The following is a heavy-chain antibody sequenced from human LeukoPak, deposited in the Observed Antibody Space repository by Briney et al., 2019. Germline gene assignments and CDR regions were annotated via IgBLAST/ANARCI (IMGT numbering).Heavy chain of an antibody. J-gene: IGHJ4*02. CDR3: GKGRANWRGMGGDY. CDR1: GFTFSSFA. CDR2: ISGSGSST. Sequence: GSLRLSCAASGFTFSSFAMSWVRQAPGKGLEWVSAISGSGSSTYYADSVKGRFTISRDSSKNTLYLQMNGLRAEDTAIYYCGKGRANWRGMGGDYWGQGTLVTVSS. D-gene: IGHD1-20*01. V-gene: IGHV3-23*01.